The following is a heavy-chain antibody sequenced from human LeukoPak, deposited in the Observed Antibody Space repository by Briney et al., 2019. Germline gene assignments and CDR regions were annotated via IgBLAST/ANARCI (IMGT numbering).Heavy chain of an antibody. J-gene: IGHJ4*02. CDR3: ARHSGPQDY. V-gene: IGHV5-10-1*01. D-gene: IGHD1-26*01. CDR1: GYSFTSYW. CDR2: IDPSDSYT. Sequence: GAALKISCKGSGYSFTSYWISWVRQMAGKGLEWMGRIDPSDSYTNYSPSFQGHVTISADKSISTAYLQWSSLKASETAMYYCARHSGPQDYWGQGTLVTVSS.